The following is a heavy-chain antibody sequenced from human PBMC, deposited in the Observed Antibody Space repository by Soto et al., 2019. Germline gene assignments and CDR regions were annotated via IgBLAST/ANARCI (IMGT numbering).Heavy chain of an antibody. D-gene: IGHD3-3*01. J-gene: IGHJ5*02. CDR2: ISGSGGST. Sequence: GGSLRLSCAASGFTFSSYAMSWVRQAPGKGLEWVSAISGSGGSTYYADSVKGRFTISRDNSKNTLYLQMNSLRAEDTAVYYCAKGRGTPFPYYDFWSGYYTSPGGNWFDPWGQGTLVTVSS. CDR1: GFTFSSYA. V-gene: IGHV3-23*01. CDR3: AKGRGTPFPYYDFWSGYYTSPGGNWFDP.